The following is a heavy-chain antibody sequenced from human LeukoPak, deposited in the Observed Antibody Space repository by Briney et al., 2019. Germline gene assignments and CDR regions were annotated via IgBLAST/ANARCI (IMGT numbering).Heavy chain of an antibody. CDR2: IKQEGSEK. CDR3: ARESGSSYTMVFYYYYGMDV. D-gene: IGHD3-10*01. CDR1: GFTFSSYA. J-gene: IGHJ6*02. Sequence: GGSLRLSCAASGFTFSSYAMSWVRQAPGKGLEGVANIKQEGSEKYYEDSVKGRFTISRDNAKNSLYLQMNSLRAEDTAVYYCARESGSSYTMVFYYYYGMDVWGQGTTVTVSS. V-gene: IGHV3-7*01.